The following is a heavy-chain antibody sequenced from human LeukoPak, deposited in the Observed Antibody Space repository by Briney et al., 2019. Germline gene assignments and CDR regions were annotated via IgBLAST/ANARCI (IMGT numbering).Heavy chain of an antibody. CDR2: ISNSGGRT. V-gene: IGHV3-23*01. Sequence: GGSLRLSCAASGFAFSSYAMSWVRQAPGKGLEWVSSISNSGGRTFYTDSVKGRFTISRDNSKITLYLQMNSLRAEDTAVYYCAKSYNGYESKPDYWGQGTLVTVSS. D-gene: IGHD5-12*01. CDR1: GFAFSSYA. J-gene: IGHJ4*02. CDR3: AKSYNGYESKPDY.